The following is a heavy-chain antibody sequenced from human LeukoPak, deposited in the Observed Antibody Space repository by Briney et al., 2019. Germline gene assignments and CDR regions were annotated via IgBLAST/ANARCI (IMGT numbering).Heavy chain of an antibody. D-gene: IGHD4-17*01. Sequence: SETLSLTCAVYGGSFSSYYWSWIRQPPGKGLEWIGYIYYSGSTNYNPSLKSRVTISVDTSKNQFSLKLSSVTAADTAVYYCAREVTTLSSYAFDIWGQGTMVTVSS. CDR1: GGSFSSYY. CDR3: AREVTTLSSYAFDI. CDR2: IYYSGST. J-gene: IGHJ3*02. V-gene: IGHV4-59*01.